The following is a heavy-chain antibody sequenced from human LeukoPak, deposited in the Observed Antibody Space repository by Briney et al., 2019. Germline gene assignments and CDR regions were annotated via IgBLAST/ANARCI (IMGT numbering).Heavy chain of an antibody. V-gene: IGHV1-2*02. CDR1: GYTFTDYY. CDR3: ARDGSFDF. CDR2: INPNNGVT. Sequence: ASVKVSCKASGYTFTDYYVHWVRQAPGHGLEWMGCINPNNGVTQCAQKFQGTVTVTRDTSINTAYLELISLGSDDTAVYFCARDGSFDFWGQGTLVTVSS. J-gene: IGHJ4*02. D-gene: IGHD2-2*03.